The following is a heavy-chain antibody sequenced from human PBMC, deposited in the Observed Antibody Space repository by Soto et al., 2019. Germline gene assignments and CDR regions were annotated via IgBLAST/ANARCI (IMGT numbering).Heavy chain of an antibody. CDR1: GYTFTSYG. D-gene: IGHD6-13*01. J-gene: IGHJ3*02. Sequence: GASVKVSCKASGYTFTSYGISWVRQAPGQGLEWMGRISAYNGNTNYAQKLKGRVTMTTDTSTSTVYMELRSLRSEDTAVYYCARPLDSSSWSRTHDAFDIWGQGTMVTVSS. V-gene: IGHV1-18*01. CDR2: ISAYNGNT. CDR3: ARPLDSSSWSRTHDAFDI.